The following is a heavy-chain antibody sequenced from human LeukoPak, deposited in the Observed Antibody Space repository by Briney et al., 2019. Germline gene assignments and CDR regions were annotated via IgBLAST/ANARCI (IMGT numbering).Heavy chain of an antibody. Sequence: ASVKVSCKASGYTFTGYYMHWVRQAPGQGLEWMGWINPNSGGTNYAQKFQGRVTMTRDTSISTAYMELSRLRSDDTAVYYCARVGHSAMAASFDYWGHGTLVTVSS. D-gene: IGHD5-18*01. CDR2: INPNSGGT. CDR1: GYTFTGYY. V-gene: IGHV1-2*02. CDR3: ARVGHSAMAASFDY. J-gene: IGHJ4*01.